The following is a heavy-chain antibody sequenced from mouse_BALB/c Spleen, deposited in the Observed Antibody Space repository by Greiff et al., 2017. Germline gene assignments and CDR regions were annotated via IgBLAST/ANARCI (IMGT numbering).Heavy chain of an antibody. D-gene: IGHD2-4*01. V-gene: IGHV5-6*01. CDR1: GFTFSSYG. J-gene: IGHJ2*01. CDR3: ARGERLRLGDDY. CDR2: ISSGGSYT. Sequence: EVQGVESGGDLVKPGGSLKLSCAASGFTFSSYGMSWVRQTPDKRLEWVATISSGGSYTYYPDSVKGRFTISRDNAKNTLYLQMSSLKSEDTAMYYCARGERLRLGDDYWGQGTTLTVSS.